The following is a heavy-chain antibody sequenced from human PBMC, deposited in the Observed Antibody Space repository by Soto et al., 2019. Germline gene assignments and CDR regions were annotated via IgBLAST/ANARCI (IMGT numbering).Heavy chain of an antibody. V-gene: IGHV3-23*01. CDR1: GFTFSSYD. D-gene: IGHD1-1*01. Sequence: GGSLRLSCAASGFTFSSYDMSWVRQAPGKGLEWVSAISGSGGSTYYADSVKGRFTISRDNSKNTLFLQMNSLRAEDTALYYCATLRESNNRFEGYWGHGTMVTVSS. J-gene: IGHJ4*01. CDR3: ATLRESNNRFEGY. CDR2: ISGSGGST.